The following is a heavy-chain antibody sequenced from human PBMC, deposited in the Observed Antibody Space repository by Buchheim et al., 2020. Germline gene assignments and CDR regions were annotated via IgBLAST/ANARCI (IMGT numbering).Heavy chain of an antibody. CDR2: TRNKANSYTT. Sequence: EVQLVESGGGLVQPGGSLRLSCAASGFTFSDHYMDWVRQAPGKGLEWVGRTRNKANSYTTEYAASVKGRFTISRDDSKNSLYLQMNSLKTEDTAVYYCARASGWYQSKPDYWGKGTL. D-gene: IGHD6-19*01. V-gene: IGHV3-72*01. CDR3: ARASGWYQSKPDY. J-gene: IGHJ4*02. CDR1: GFTFSDHY.